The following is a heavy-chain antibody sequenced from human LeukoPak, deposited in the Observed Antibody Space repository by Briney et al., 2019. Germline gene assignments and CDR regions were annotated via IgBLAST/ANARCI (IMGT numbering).Heavy chain of an antibody. J-gene: IGHJ4*02. V-gene: IGHV4-39*07. CDR2: IYYSGST. Sequence: SETLSLTCTVSGGSISSSSYYWGWIRQPPGKGLEWIGSIYYSGSTNYNPSLKSRVTISVDTSKNQFSLKLSSVTAADTAVYYCAAIVGATVHVDYWGQGTLVTVSS. CDR3: AAIVGATVHVDY. D-gene: IGHD1-26*01. CDR1: GGSISSSSYY.